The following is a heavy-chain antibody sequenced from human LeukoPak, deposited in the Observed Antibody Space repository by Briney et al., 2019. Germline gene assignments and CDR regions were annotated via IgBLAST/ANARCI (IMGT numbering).Heavy chain of an antibody. Sequence: PSETLSLTCAVYGGSFSGYYWSWIRQPPGKGLEWIGEINHSGSTNYNPSLKSRVTISVDTSENQFSLKLSSVTAADTAVYYCARGRQYYYGSGRPRAPFDYWGQGTLVTVSS. CDR2: INHSGST. D-gene: IGHD3-10*01. J-gene: IGHJ4*02. V-gene: IGHV4-34*01. CDR1: GGSFSGYY. CDR3: ARGRQYYYGSGRPRAPFDY.